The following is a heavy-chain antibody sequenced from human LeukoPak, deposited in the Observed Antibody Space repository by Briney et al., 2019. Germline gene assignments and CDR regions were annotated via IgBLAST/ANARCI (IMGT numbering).Heavy chain of an antibody. CDR2: ISRGSDYI. CDR3: ARDARYSDYFDY. J-gene: IGHJ4*02. V-gene: IGHV3-21*04. D-gene: IGHD4-11*01. CDR1: GFTFSSYI. Sequence: GGSLRLSCAASGFTFSSYIMSWVRQAPGKGLEWVSSISRGSDYIYYADSVKGRFTISRDIAKNSLYLQMNDLRAEDTAVYYCARDARYSDYFDYWGQGVLVTVSS.